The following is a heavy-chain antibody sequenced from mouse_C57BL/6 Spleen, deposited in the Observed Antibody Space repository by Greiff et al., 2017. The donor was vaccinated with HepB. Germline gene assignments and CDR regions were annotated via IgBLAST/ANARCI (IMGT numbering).Heavy chain of an antibody. CDR2: IYPGDGDT. V-gene: IGHV1-82*01. CDR1: GYAFSSSW. J-gene: IGHJ3*01. Sequence: QVQLQQSGPELVKPGASVKISCKASGYAFSSSWMNWVKQRPGKGLEWIGRIYPGDGDTNYNGKFKGKATLTADKSSSTAYMQLSSLTSEDSAVYFCARENDLRLAYWGKGTLVTVSA. CDR3: ARENDLRLAY. D-gene: IGHD1-1*01.